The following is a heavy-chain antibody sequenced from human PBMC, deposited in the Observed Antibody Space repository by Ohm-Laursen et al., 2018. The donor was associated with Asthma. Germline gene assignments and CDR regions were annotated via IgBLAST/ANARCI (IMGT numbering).Heavy chain of an antibody. CDR2: IIPIFGTA. CDR3: ARGEAYCSGGSCYWY. V-gene: IGHV1-69*13. Sequence: GASVKVSCKVSGGTFSSYAISWVRQAPGQGLEWMGGIIPIFGTANYAQKFQGRVTITADESTSTAYMELSSLRSEDTAVYYCARGEAYCSGGSCYWYWGQGTLVTVSS. D-gene: IGHD2-15*01. CDR1: GGTFSSYA. J-gene: IGHJ4*02.